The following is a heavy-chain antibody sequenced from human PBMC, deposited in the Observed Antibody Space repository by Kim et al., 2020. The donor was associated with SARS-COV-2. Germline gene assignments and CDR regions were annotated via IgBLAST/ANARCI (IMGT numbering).Heavy chain of an antibody. CDR3: AKPVAWSPLSFEY. V-gene: IGHV3-23*01. Sequence: GGSLRLSCAASGFTFSSYVMHWVRQAPGKGLEWVSGISGSGATTYYADSVKGRFTISRDNSKNTLYLQMNSLRAEDTAVYYCAKPVAWSPLSFEYWGQGTLATVSS. CDR2: ISGSGATT. J-gene: IGHJ4*02. D-gene: IGHD1-26*01. CDR1: GFTFSSYV.